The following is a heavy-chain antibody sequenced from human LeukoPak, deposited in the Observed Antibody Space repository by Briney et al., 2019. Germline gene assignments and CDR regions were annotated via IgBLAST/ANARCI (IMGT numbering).Heavy chain of an antibody. CDR1: GGSITSYY. D-gene: IGHD1-26*01. Sequence: PSETLSLTCTVSGGSITSYYWSWIRRPPGKGLEWIGYIYYSGSTNYNPSLKSRVTISVDTSKNQFSLKLSSVTAADTAVYYCARGVAGSYYYFDYWGQGTLVTVSS. CDR2: IYYSGST. J-gene: IGHJ4*02. CDR3: ARGVAGSYYYFDY. V-gene: IGHV4-59*01.